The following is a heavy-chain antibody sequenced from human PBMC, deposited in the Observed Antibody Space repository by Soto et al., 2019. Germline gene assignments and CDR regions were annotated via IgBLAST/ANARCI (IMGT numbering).Heavy chain of an antibody. CDR2: INHSGST. CDR1: GGSFSGYY. Sequence: PSETLSLTCAVYGGSFSGYYWSWIRQPPGKGLEWIGEINHSGSTNYNPSLKSRVTISVDTSKNQFSLKLSSVTAADTAVYYCARAVRYYDSSGPKDYFDYWGQGTLVTVPQ. V-gene: IGHV4-34*01. CDR3: ARAVRYYDSSGPKDYFDY. J-gene: IGHJ4*02. D-gene: IGHD3-22*01.